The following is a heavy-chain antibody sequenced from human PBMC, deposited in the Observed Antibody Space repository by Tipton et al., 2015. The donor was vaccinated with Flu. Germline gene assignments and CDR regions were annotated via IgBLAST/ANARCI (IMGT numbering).Heavy chain of an antibody. J-gene: IGHJ5*02. CDR1: GFTFSSYA. D-gene: IGHD3-9*01. CDR2: ISHDGSNK. Sequence: SLRLSCAASGFTFSSYAMHWVRQAPGKGLEWVAVISHDGSNKYYADSVKGRFTISRDNSKNTLYLQMNGLRAEDTAVYYCARDEEVEYYDILTGPQSWGQGTLVTVSS. CDR3: ARDEEVEYYDILTGPQS. V-gene: IGHV3-30-3*01.